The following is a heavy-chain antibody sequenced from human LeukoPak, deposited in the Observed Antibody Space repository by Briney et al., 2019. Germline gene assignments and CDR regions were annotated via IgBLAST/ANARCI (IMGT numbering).Heavy chain of an antibody. CDR2: ISGSGGST. J-gene: IGHJ3*02. V-gene: IGHV3-23*01. D-gene: IGHD1-26*01. CDR1: GFTFSSYG. Sequence: PGGSLRLSCAASGFTFSSYGMSWVRQAPGKGLEWVSAISGSGGSTYYADSVKGRFTISRDNSKNTLYLQMNSLRAEDTAVYYCARGGNYLSAFDIWGQGTMVTVSS. CDR3: ARGGNYLSAFDI.